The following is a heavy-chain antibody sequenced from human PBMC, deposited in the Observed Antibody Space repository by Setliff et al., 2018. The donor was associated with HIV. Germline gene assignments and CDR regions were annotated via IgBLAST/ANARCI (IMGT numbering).Heavy chain of an antibody. D-gene: IGHD4-17*01. J-gene: IGHJ4*02. V-gene: IGHV1-69*10. CDR3: AREGGTPVTTTYYYFDY. Sequence: SVKVSCKASGGTFSSYAISWVRQAPGQGLEWMGGIIPILGIANYAQKFQGRVTITADESTSTAYMELSSLRSEDTAVYYCAREGGTPVTTTYYYFDYWGQGTLVTVSS. CDR2: IIPILGIA. CDR1: GGTFSSYA.